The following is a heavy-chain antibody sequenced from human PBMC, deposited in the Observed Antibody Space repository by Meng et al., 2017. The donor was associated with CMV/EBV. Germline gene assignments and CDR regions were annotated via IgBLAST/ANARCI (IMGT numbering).Heavy chain of an antibody. CDR1: GGSISSGDYY. CDR3: ARGPYCSSTSCYPSWFDP. D-gene: IGHD2-2*01. CDR2: IYYSGST. J-gene: IGHJ5*02. V-gene: IGHV4-30-4*08. Sequence: SETLSLTCTVSGGSISSGDYYWSWIRQPPGKGLEWIGYIYYSGSTYYNPSLKSRVIISVDTSKNQFSLKLSSVTAADTAVYYCARGPYCSSTSCYPSWFDPWGQGTLVTVSS.